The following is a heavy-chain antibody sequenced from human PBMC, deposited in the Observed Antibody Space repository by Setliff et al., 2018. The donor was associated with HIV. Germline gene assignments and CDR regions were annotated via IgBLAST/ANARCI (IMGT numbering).Heavy chain of an antibody. Sequence: PSETLSLTCAVYGGSVSGYYWSWIRQPPGKGLEWIGEIDHSGSTNYNPSLKSRVTITVDTSKNQFSLKLSSVTAADTAVYYCARRTFGSGRIDPWGQGTLVTVSS. CDR3: ARRTFGSGRIDP. D-gene: IGHD3-16*01. J-gene: IGHJ5*02. CDR1: GGSVSGYY. V-gene: IGHV4-34*01. CDR2: IDHSGST.